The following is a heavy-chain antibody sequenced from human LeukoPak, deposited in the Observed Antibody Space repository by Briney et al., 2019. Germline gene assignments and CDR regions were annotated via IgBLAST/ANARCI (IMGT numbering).Heavy chain of an antibody. J-gene: IGHJ4*02. Sequence: GGSLRLSCAAAGFTFSSYAMHWVRQAPGKGLEWVAVISYDGSNKYYADSVKGRFTISRDNSKNTLYLQMNSLRAEDTAVYYCARDIASGSGSYPVDYWGQGTLVTVSS. CDR2: ISYDGSNK. CDR1: GFTFSSYA. D-gene: IGHD3-10*01. V-gene: IGHV3-30-3*01. CDR3: ARDIASGSGSYPVDY.